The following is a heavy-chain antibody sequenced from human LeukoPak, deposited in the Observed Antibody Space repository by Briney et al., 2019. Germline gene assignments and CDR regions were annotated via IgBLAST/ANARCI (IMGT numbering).Heavy chain of an antibody. CDR3: AKIDYFGSGSPDY. CDR1: GFTFSSYA. D-gene: IGHD3-10*01. Sequence: GGSLRLSCAASGFTFSSYAMSWVRQAPGKGLEWVSTISDYGTSANYADSVKGRFSISRDNSKNTLYLQMNSLRAEDTAVYYCAKIDYFGSGSPDYWGQGTLVTVSS. V-gene: IGHV3-23*01. CDR2: ISDYGTSA. J-gene: IGHJ4*02.